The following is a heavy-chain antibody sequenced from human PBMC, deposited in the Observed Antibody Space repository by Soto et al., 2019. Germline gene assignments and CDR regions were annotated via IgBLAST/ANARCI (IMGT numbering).Heavy chain of an antibody. CDR3: AREGRYCSGGSCYDDDYWFDP. Sequence: GASVKVSCKASGYTLTSYYMHLVRQAPGQRLEWMGIINPSGGSTGYAQKFQGRVTMTRDTSTSTVYVELSSLRSEDTAVYYCAREGRYCSGGSCYDDDYWFDPWGQGTLVTVSS. J-gene: IGHJ5*02. CDR2: INPSGGST. V-gene: IGHV1-46*01. CDR1: GYTLTSYY. D-gene: IGHD2-15*01.